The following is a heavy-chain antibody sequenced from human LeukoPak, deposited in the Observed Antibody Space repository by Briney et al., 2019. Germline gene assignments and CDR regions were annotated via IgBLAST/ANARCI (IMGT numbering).Heavy chain of an antibody. CDR2: INSDGSIT. CDR3: AKDRRSSTSCCRNDY. V-gene: IGHV3-74*01. D-gene: IGHD2-2*01. CDR1: GFTFSSYW. Sequence: TGGSLRLSCAASGFTFSSYWMHWVRQAPGKGLVWVSRINSDGSITTYADSVRGRFTISRDNAKSTLYLQMNSLRAEDTAVYYCAKDRRSSTSCCRNDYWGQGTLVTVSS. J-gene: IGHJ4*02.